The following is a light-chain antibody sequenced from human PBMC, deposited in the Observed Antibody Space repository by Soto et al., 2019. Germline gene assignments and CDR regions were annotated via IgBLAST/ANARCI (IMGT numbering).Light chain of an antibody. J-gene: IGLJ1*01. Sequence: QSALTQPASVSGSPGQSITISCTGTSSDIGSYNLVSWYQQHPGKAPKLMIYEGRKRPSGVSNRFSGSKSGNTASLTISGLQAEDEADYYCCSYAGSGTWVFGNGTKLTVL. V-gene: IGLV2-23*01. CDR1: SSDIGSYNL. CDR3: CSYAGSGTWV. CDR2: EGR.